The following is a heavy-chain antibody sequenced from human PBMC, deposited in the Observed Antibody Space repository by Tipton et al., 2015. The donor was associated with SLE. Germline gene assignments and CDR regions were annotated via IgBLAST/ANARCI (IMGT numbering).Heavy chain of an antibody. D-gene: IGHD5/OR15-5a*01. V-gene: IGHV4-59*11. CDR3: AGVSRDAFEI. Sequence: LRLSCTVSGDSISGHYRSWIRQPPGKGLEWIGYIYYSGSTNYNPSLKSRVTMSVDTSKNQFSLKLSSVTAADTAVYYCAGVSRDAFEIWGQGTMVTVSS. CDR1: GDSISGHY. CDR2: IYYSGST. J-gene: IGHJ3*02.